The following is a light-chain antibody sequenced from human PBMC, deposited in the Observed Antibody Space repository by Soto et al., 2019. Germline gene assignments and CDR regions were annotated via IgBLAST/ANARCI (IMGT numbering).Light chain of an antibody. J-gene: IGKJ5*01. CDR3: QQYNTWPPIT. Sequence: EIVLTQSPGTLSLSPGERATLSCRASQSVSSNYLAWYQQKPGQAPRFLIYGASTRANGIPARFSGSGSGTDFTLTISSLQSEDFAVYYCQQYNTWPPITFGQGTRLEIK. CDR1: QSVSSN. V-gene: IGKV3D-15*01. CDR2: GAS.